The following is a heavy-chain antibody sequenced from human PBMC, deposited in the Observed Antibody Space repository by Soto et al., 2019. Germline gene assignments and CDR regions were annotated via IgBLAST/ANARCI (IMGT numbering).Heavy chain of an antibody. J-gene: IGHJ6*02. V-gene: IGHV3-23*01. CDR1: GFTFSNYA. CDR3: AKDLNGSGSFTSYYHYGMDV. Sequence: EVQMLESGGGLVHPGGSLRLSCAASGFTFSNYAMNWVRQAPGKGLEWVSSISGSGRNTYYADSVKGRVTISRDSSKNTLYLQMNGLRVEDTGVYYCAKDLNGSGSFTSYYHYGMDVWGQGTTVTVSS. CDR2: ISGSGRNT. D-gene: IGHD3-10*01.